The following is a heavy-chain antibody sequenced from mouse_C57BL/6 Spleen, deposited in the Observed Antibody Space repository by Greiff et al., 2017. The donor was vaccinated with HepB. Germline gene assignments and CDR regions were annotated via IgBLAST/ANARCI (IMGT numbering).Heavy chain of an antibody. Sequence: EVKLVESGGGLVKPGGSLKLSCAASGFTFSDYGMHWVRQAPEKGLEWVAYISSGSSTIYYADTVKGRFTISRDKAKNTLFLQMTSLRAEDTAMYYGARGITAVVADYWGQGTTLTVSS. D-gene: IGHD1-1*01. CDR3: ARGITAVVADY. CDR1: GFTFSDYG. J-gene: IGHJ2*01. CDR2: ISSGSSTI. V-gene: IGHV5-17*01.